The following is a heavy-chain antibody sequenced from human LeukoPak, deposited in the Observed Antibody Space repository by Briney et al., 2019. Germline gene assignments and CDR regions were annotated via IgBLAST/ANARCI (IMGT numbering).Heavy chain of an antibody. Sequence: SETLSLTCAVSGGSISSGGYSWSWIRQPPGKGLEWIGYIYHSGSTYYNPSLKSRVTITVDRSKNQFSLKLSSVTAADTAVYYCAREYCSGGSCSGAFDIWGQGTKVTVSS. D-gene: IGHD2-15*01. CDR2: IYHSGST. CDR3: AREYCSGGSCSGAFDI. V-gene: IGHV4-30-2*01. J-gene: IGHJ3*02. CDR1: GGSISSGGYS.